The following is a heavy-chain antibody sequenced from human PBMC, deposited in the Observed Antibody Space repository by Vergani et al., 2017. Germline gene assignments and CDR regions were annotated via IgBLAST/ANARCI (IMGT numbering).Heavy chain of an antibody. D-gene: IGHD2-21*01. Sequence: QAQLHYSCPLLFTPSQTLSLTCSFSGGSLDIHSQTWGWIRQPAGEGLEWIGLIDVKGNSTFSPSLESRVTMSADASSGRFSLNLRSVTTSDTAVYYCVRGLHTSYILGAFDIWGQGIKVTVSS. CDR3: VRGLHTSYILGAFDI. CDR2: IDVKGNS. V-gene: IGHV4-61*02. J-gene: IGHJ3*02. CDR1: GGSLDIHSQT.